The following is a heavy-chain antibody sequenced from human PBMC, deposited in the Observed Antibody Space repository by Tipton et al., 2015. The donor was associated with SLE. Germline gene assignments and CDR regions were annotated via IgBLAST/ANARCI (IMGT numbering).Heavy chain of an antibody. D-gene: IGHD5-24*01. V-gene: IGHV4-59*08. CDR3: ARQRGVGRWLFDL. CDR2: VCNSGSA. J-gene: IGHJ2*01. Sequence: TLSLTCTVSGASVSSFCWNWIRQSPGKGLEWIGCVCNSGSANYDPSLKSRGTISVDTSRNHFSLELTSVTAADTAVYYCARQRGVGRWLFDLWGRGTLVSVSS. CDR1: GASVSSFC.